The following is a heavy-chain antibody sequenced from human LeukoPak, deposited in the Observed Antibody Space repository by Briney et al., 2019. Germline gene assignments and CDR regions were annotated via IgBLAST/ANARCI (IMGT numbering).Heavy chain of an antibody. CDR2: IFYSGNT. Sequence: SETLSLTCTVSGGSISCGDYYWSWIRQPPGKGLKWIGYIFYSGNTYYNPSLKSRVPISVDTSKNQFSLKLSSVTAADTAVYYCARSVVVVPAAPIDYWGQGTLVTVSS. V-gene: IGHV4-30-4*01. CDR3: ARSVVVVPAAPIDY. J-gene: IGHJ4*02. D-gene: IGHD2-2*01. CDR1: GGSISCGDYY.